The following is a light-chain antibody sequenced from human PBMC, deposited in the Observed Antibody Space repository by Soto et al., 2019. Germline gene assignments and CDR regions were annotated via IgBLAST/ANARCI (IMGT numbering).Light chain of an antibody. J-gene: IGKJ2*01. V-gene: IGKV1-5*03. CDR3: QQYKSSPYT. CDR2: KAS. CDR1: QSISSW. Sequence: DIQMTQSPSTLSASVGDRVTITFRASQSISSWLAWYQQKAGKAPKLLIYKASSLESGVPSRFSGSGSGTEFTLTISSLQPDDFATYYCQQYKSSPYTFGQGTKLEIK.